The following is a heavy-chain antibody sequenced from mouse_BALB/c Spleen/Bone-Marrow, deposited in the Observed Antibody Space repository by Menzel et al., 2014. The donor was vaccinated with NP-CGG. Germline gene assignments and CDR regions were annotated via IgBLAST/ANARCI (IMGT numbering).Heavy chain of an antibody. CDR1: GYSFTNYW. D-gene: IGHD2-3*01. CDR2: IYPGNSDT. CDR3: TRGLLRRGGYFDV. J-gene: IGHJ1*01. Sequence: EVQLQQSGTVLARPGASVKMSCKASGYSFTNYWMHWVKQRPGQGLEWIGAIYPGNSDTSYNQKFKGKAKLTAVTSASTAYMELSSLTNEDSAVYYCTRGLLRRGGYFDVWGAGTTVTVSS. V-gene: IGHV1-5*01.